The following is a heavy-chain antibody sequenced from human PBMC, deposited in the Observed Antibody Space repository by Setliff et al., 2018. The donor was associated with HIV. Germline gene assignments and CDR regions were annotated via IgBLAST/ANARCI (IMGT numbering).Heavy chain of an antibody. CDR2: IYPGDSDT. CDR3: ARQTVHTTHSLDFGSPNRDYYYGMDV. Sequence: GESLKISCKGSAYSFTTFWIAWVRQMPGKGLEWMGIIYPGDSDTTYSPSFQGQVTISVDKSISTAYLQWSSLKASDSAMYYCARQTVHTTHSLDFGSPNRDYYYGMDVWGQGTLVTVSS. D-gene: IGHD1-1*01. V-gene: IGHV5-51*01. CDR1: AYSFTTFW. J-gene: IGHJ6*02.